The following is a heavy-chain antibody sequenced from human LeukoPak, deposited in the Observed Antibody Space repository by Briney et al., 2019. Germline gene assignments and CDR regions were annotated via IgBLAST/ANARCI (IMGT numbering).Heavy chain of an antibody. J-gene: IGHJ5*02. Sequence: PGGSLRLSCAASGFTFSNAWMSWVRQAPGKGLEWVGRIKSKTDGGTTDHAAPVKGRFTISRDDSKNTLDLQMNSLKTEDTAVYYCTTVREQQLVPNLHWFDPWGQGTLVTVSS. D-gene: IGHD6-13*01. CDR2: IKSKTDGGTT. CDR3: TTVREQQLVPNLHWFDP. CDR1: GFTFSNAW. V-gene: IGHV3-15*01.